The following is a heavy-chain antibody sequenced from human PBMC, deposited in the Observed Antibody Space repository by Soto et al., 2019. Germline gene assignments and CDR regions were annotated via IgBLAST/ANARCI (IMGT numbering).Heavy chain of an antibody. CDR2: IIPIFGTA. J-gene: IGHJ6*02. CDR1: GGTFSSYA. V-gene: IGHV1-69*01. CDR3: AGGGNDYVWGSRHYYYGMDV. D-gene: IGHD3-16*01. Sequence: QVQLVQSGAEVKKPGSSVKVSCKASGGTFSSYAISWVRQAPGQGLEWMGGIIPIFGTANYAQKFQGRVTITADESTSTAYMELSSLRSGDTAVYYCAGGGNDYVWGSRHYYYGMDVWGQGTTVTVSS.